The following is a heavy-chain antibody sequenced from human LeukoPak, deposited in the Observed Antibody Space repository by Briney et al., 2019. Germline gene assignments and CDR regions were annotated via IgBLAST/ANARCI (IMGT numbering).Heavy chain of an antibody. CDR1: GFTFSSYA. CDR2: ISGSGGST. D-gene: IGHD3-9*01. CDR3: AKASTLTGYPTNFDY. V-gene: IGHV3-23*01. Sequence: GGSLRLSCAASGFTFSSYAMSWVRQAPGKGLEWVSAISGSGGSTYYADSVKGRLTISRDNSKNTLYLQMNSLRAEDTAVYYCAKASTLTGYPTNFDYWGQGTLVTVSS. J-gene: IGHJ4*02.